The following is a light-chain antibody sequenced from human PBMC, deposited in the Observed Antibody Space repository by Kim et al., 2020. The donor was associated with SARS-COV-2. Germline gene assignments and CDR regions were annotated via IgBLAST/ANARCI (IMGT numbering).Light chain of an antibody. V-gene: IGLV7-46*01. J-gene: IGLJ2*01. Sequence: PGGTVTLTCGSSTGAATSGHYPYWFQQKPGHAPRTLIYDTSNKHSWTPARFSGSLLGGKAALTLSGAQPEDEAEYYCLLSYSGARVFGGGTQLTVL. CDR1: TGAATSGHY. CDR2: DTS. CDR3: LLSYSGARV.